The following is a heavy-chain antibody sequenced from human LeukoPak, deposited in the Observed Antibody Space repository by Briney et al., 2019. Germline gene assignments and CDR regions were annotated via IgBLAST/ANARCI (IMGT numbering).Heavy chain of an antibody. Sequence: SETLSLTCAVYVGSFSGYYWSWIRQSPGRGLEWIGEINHSGSTNYNPSLKSRVTISVDTSKNQFSLKLRSVTAADTAVYYCARDGGAAAIDYWGQGTLVTVSS. CDR3: ARDGGAAAIDY. CDR1: VGSFSGYY. D-gene: IGHD6-25*01. CDR2: INHSGST. V-gene: IGHV4-34*01. J-gene: IGHJ4*02.